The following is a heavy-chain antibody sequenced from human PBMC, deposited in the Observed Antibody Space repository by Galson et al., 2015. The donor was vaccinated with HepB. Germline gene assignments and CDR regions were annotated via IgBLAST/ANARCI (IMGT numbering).Heavy chain of an antibody. CDR1: GFTFSSYS. CDR2: ISSSSSYI. D-gene: IGHD6-19*01. J-gene: IGHJ3*02. CDR3: ARDQRSGWPYGAFDI. Sequence: SLRLSCAASGFTFSSYSMNWVRQAPGEGLEWVSSISSSSSYIYYADSVKGRFTISRDNAKNSLYLQMNSLRAEDTAVYYCARDQRSGWPYGAFDIWGQGTMVTVSS. V-gene: IGHV3-21*01.